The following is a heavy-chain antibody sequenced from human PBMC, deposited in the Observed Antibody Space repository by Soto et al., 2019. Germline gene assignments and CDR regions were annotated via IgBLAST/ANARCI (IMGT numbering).Heavy chain of an antibody. V-gene: IGHV1-8*01. CDR1: GYTFTDYD. CDR3: AKGPRNWGVDY. D-gene: IGHD7-27*01. Sequence: QVQLVQSGAEVKKPGASVKVSCKASGYTFTDYDINWFRQATGQGLEWMGWMNPNNGYRGYAQNYQRXXTXTXNTSISKAYMELSPLRSEAMAGYYCAKGPRNWGVDYWGQGTLVTFPS. CDR2: MNPNNGYR. J-gene: IGHJ4*02.